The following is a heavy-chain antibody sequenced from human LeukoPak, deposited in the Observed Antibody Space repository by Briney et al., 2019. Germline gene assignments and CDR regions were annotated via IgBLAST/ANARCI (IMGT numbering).Heavy chain of an antibody. V-gene: IGHV3-23*01. D-gene: IGHD4-17*01. CDR1: GLTFSNYA. Sequence: GGSLRLSCAASGLTFSNYAMNWVRQASGRGLEWVSGITDSGRKTYYADSVKGRFSISRDNSKNTVYLQMSDLRAEDTAVYYCAKISKATTPNYWGQGTLVTVSS. J-gene: IGHJ4*02. CDR2: ITDSGRKT. CDR3: AKISKATTPNY.